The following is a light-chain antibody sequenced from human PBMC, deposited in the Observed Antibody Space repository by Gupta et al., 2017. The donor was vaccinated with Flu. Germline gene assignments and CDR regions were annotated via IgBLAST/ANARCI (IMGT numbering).Light chain of an antibody. CDR1: SANIGSNN. J-gene: IGLJ3*02. V-gene: IGLV1-47*01. Sequence: RVPISCSGSSANIGSNNVYWSQQLPGTAPKLLIFATNQRPSGVPDRFSGSRSGTYASLAIGGLRSEDEADDYCVTWDDSRNGPVFGGGTKLTVL. CDR3: VTWDDSRNGPV. CDR2: ATN.